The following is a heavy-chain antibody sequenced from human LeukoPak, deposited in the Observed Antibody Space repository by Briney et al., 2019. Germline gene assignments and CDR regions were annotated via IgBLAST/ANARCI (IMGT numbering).Heavy chain of an antibody. CDR1: GGSIDITNY. D-gene: IGHD2-2*01. CDR2: ISHDGTR. Sequence: PSETLSLTCGVSGGSIDITNYWSWVRQAPGKGLEWIGEISHDGTRNYNPSLRSRVAMYFDRANNYFSLSLTAVTAADTALYYCTRESRPFCPFAFWGQGVMVTVSS. J-gene: IGHJ4*02. V-gene: IGHV4-4*02. CDR3: TRESRPFCPFAF.